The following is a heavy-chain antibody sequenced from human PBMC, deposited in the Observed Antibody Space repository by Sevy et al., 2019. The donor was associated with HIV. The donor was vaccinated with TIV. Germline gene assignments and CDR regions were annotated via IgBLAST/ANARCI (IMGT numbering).Heavy chain of an antibody. D-gene: IGHD2-2*01. Sequence: GGSLRLSCAASGFTFSDYYMSWIRQAPGKGLERVSYISSSGSTIYYADSVKGRFIISRDNAKNSLFLQMNSLRAEDTAVYYCTRVSRGTDDDYWGQGTLVTVSS. CDR2: ISSSGSTI. J-gene: IGHJ4*02. CDR1: GFTFSDYY. CDR3: TRVSRGTDDDY. V-gene: IGHV3-11*04.